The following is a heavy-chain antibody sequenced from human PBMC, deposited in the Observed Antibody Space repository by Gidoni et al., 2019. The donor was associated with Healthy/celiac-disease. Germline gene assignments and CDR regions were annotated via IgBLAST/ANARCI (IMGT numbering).Heavy chain of an antibody. CDR3: ARVGHCSGGSCYLLDY. J-gene: IGHJ4*02. D-gene: IGHD2-15*01. Sequence: QVQLQESGPGLVKPSETLSLTCTVSGCSISRYYWSWIRQPAGKGLEWIGRIYTSGSTNYNPSLKSRVTMSVDTSKNQFSLKLSSVTAADTAVYYCARVGHCSGGSCYLLDYWGQGTLVTVSS. CDR1: GCSISRYY. V-gene: IGHV4-4*07. CDR2: IYTSGST.